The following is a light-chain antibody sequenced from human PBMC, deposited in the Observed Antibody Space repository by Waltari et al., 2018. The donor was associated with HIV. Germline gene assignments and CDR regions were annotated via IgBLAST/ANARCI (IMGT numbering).Light chain of an antibody. V-gene: IGLV3-1*01. CDR1: EVTNKY. CDR3: QVWDSRSVV. J-gene: IGLJ2*01. Sequence: SYELTRLRSMSVSPGQTVTITCTGDEVTNKYVSWYQQRPGQSPVVVIYQAAKRPSGRFGRFSGSNSGNTAALTISGTQPMDEADYYCQVWDSRSVVFGGGTTLTVL. CDR2: QAA.